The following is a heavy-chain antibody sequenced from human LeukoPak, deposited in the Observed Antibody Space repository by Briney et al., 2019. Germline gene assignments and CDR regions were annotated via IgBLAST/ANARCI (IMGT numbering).Heavy chain of an antibody. CDR1: GYTFTGYY. J-gene: IGHJ4*02. Sequence: ASVKVSCKASGYTFTGYYMHWVRQAPGQGLEWMGRIIPILGIANYAQKFQGRVTITADKSTSTAYMELSSLRSEDTAVYYCATDIAVAELIGYWGQGTLVTVSS. V-gene: IGHV1-69*04. D-gene: IGHD6-19*01. CDR2: IIPILGIA. CDR3: ATDIAVAELIGY.